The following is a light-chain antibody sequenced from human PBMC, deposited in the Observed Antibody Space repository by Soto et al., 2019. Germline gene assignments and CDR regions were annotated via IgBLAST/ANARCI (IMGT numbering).Light chain of an antibody. CDR1: QSISSY. J-gene: IGKJ4*01. Sequence: DIQMTQSPSSLSASVGDRVTITCRASQSISSYLNWYQQKPGKAPKLLIYAASSLQSGVPSRFSGSGSGTDFTLTIISLQPEDFATYYCQQSYSTVLTFGGGTKVEIK. CDR2: AAS. V-gene: IGKV1-39*01. CDR3: QQSYSTVLT.